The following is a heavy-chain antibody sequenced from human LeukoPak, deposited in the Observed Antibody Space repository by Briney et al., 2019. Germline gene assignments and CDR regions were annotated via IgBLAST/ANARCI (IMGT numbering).Heavy chain of an antibody. J-gene: IGHJ4*02. D-gene: IGHD2-21*01. CDR2: ISGSGGST. CDR3: AKGSGEVVIADEDY. V-gene: IGHV3-23*01. Sequence: PGGSLRLSCAASGFTFSSYAMSWVRQASGKGLEWVSAISGSGGSTYYADSVKGRFTISRDNSKNTLYLQMNSLRAEDTAVYYCAKGSGEVVIADEDYWGQGTLVTVSS. CDR1: GFTFSSYA.